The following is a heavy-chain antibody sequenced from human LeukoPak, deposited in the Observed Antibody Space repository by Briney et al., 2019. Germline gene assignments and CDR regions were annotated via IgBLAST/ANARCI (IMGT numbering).Heavy chain of an antibody. CDR2: IYYSGSI. CDR1: GGSISSYY. J-gene: IGHJ4*02. D-gene: IGHD5-18*01. Sequence: SETLSLTCTVSGGSISSYYWSWIRQPPGKGLEWIGYIYYSGSIKYNPPLKSRVTMSVDTSKNQFSLKLSSVTAADTAVYYCARGSWIQSSPAIYYFDYWGQGTLVTVSS. CDR3: ARGSWIQSSPAIYYFDY. V-gene: IGHV4-59*01.